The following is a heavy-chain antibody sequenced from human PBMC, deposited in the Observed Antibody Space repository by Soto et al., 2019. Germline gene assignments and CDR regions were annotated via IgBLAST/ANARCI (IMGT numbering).Heavy chain of an antibody. CDR1: GLTVSSNP. V-gene: IGHV3-66*01. Sequence: EVQLVESGGGLVQPGGSLRLSCAASGLTVSSNPMSWVRQAPGKGLEWVSVIYTGGGTHYADSVKGRFTISRDNSTNTVNLQMNSLRPEDTAVYYCARDGSGHWGQGTLVTVSS. CDR3: ARDGSGH. CDR2: IYTGGGT. J-gene: IGHJ4*02.